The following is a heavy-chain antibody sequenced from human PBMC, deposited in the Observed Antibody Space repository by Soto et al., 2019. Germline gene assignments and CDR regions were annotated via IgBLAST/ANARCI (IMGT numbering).Heavy chain of an antibody. Sequence: SSETLSLTCTVSDGSISCYYWGWIRQPPGKGLEWIGYIFYTGSTNYNPSLKSRVTISVDTSKNQFSLKLSSVTAADTAVYYCARGTSRYNSIAAARRYYGMDVWGQGTTVTVS. CDR2: IFYTGST. CDR3: ARGTSRYNSIAAARRYYGMDV. V-gene: IGHV4-59*01. J-gene: IGHJ6*02. CDR1: DGSISCYY. D-gene: IGHD6-13*01.